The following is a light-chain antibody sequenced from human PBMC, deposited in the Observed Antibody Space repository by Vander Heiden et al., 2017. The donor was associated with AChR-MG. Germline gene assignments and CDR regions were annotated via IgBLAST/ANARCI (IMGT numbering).Light chain of an antibody. CDR2: EVS. CDR3: SSYAGSNTDVV. J-gene: IGLJ2*01. CDR1: SSDVGGYNY. V-gene: IGLV2-8*01. Sequence: QSALTQPPSASGSPGQPVTISCTGTSSDVGGYNYVSWYQQHPGKAPKLMIYEVSKRPSGVPDRFSGSKSGNTASLTVSGLQAEDEADYYCSSYAGSNTDVVFGGGTKLTVL.